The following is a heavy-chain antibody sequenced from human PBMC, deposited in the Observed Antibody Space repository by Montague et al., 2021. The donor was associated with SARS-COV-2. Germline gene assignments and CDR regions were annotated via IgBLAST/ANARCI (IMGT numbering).Heavy chain of an antibody. CDR3: ARDATTLAFDI. CDR1: GFTFSSYS. J-gene: IGHJ3*02. V-gene: IGHV3-21*01. CDR2: ISSSSSYI. Sequence: SLRLSCSASGFTFSSYSMNWVRQAPGKVLEWVSSISSSSSYIYYXDSVKGRFTISRDNAKNSLYLQMNSLRAEDTAVYYCARDATTLAFDIWGQGTMVTVSS. D-gene: IGHD4-11*01.